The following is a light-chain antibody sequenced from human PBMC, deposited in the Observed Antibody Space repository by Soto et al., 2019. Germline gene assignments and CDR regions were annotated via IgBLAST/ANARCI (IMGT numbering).Light chain of an antibody. CDR1: SSNIGNNP. J-gene: IGLJ1*01. V-gene: IGLV1-44*01. Sequence: QSVLTQSPSAYGTPGQRVAISCSGSSSNIGNNPVDWYQHLPGTAPKLVIYNNNHRPSGVSDRFSGSKSGTSASLSISAVQSDDESDYYCATLDDKLNGHYVLGIGTKLTVL. CDR3: ATLDDKLNGHYV. CDR2: NNN.